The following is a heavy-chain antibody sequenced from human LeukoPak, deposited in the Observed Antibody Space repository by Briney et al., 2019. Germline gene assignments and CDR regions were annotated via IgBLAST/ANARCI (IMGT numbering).Heavy chain of an antibody. Sequence: SETLSLTCTVSGGSISSYYWSGIRQPPGKGLEWIGEINHSGSTNYNPSLKSRVTISVDTSKNQFSLKLSSVTAADTAVYYCARHYSPFDYWGQGTLVTVSS. CDR2: INHSGST. D-gene: IGHD6-13*01. CDR3: ARHYSPFDY. J-gene: IGHJ4*02. CDR1: GGSISSYY. V-gene: IGHV4-34*01.